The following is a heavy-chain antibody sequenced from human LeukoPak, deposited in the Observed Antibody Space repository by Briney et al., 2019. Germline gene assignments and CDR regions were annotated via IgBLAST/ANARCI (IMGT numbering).Heavy chain of an antibody. CDR3: AKDKGYIAVAGTADY. CDR1: GFTFSSYA. Sequence: GGSLRLSCAASGFTFSSYAMSWVRQAPEKGLEWVSAISGSGGSTYYADSVKGRFTISRDHSKNTLYLQMNSLRAEDTAVYYCAKDKGYIAVAGTADYWGQGTLVTVSS. CDR2: ISGSGGST. D-gene: IGHD6-19*01. J-gene: IGHJ4*02. V-gene: IGHV3-23*01.